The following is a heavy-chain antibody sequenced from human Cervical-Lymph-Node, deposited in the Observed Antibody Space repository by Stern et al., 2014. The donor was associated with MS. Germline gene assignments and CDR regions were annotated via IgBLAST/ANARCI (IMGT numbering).Heavy chain of an antibody. CDR1: ENTFTGYY. J-gene: IGHJ4*02. D-gene: IGHD1-26*01. CDR2: INPNSGAT. CDR3: ARISLGSGIDY. Sequence: VPLLESGAEVKKPGASVKVTCKASENTFTGYYIHWVRQAPGQGLEWMGWINPNSGATNYAQRFQDRVSLTSDTSNTLAYMELDRLTSDDTAVYYCARISLGSGIDYWGQGSLVTVSS. V-gene: IGHV1-2*02.